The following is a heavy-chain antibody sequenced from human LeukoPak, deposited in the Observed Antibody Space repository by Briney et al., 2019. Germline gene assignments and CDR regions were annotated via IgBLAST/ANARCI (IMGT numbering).Heavy chain of an antibody. CDR3: ARRDGYKNSPFDY. CDR2: IIPIFGTA. D-gene: IGHD5-24*01. J-gene: IGHJ4*02. CDR1: GGTFSSYA. V-gene: IGHV1-69*13. Sequence: SVKVSCKASGGTFSSYAISWVRQAPGQGLEWMGGIIPIFGTANYAQKFQGRVTITADESTSTAYMELRSLRSEDTAVYYCARRDGYKNSPFDYWGQGTLVTVSS.